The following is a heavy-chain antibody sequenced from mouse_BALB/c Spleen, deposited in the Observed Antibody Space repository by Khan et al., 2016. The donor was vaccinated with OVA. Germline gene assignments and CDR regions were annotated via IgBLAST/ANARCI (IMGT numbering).Heavy chain of an antibody. CDR2: VSTGGHYI. D-gene: IGHD1-1*01. CDR1: GFTFSTHG. J-gene: IGHJ3*01. Sequence: EVELVESGGDVVKPGGSLKLSCAASGFTFSTHGMSWVRQTPDKRLEWVATVSTGGHYIYYPDTVKGRFTISRDNAKNTLYLQMSSLKSEDTAMFYCARLAYYYDSEGFAYWGQGTLVTVSA. V-gene: IGHV5-6*01. CDR3: ARLAYYYDSEGFAY.